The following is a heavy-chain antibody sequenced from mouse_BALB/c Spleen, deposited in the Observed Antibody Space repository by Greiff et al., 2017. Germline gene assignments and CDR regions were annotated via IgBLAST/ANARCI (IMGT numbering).Heavy chain of an antibody. CDR3: ARGGYGSSPWFAY. CDR1: GFTFSDYY. V-gene: IGHV5-4*02. D-gene: IGHD1-1*01. CDR2: ISDGGSYT. J-gene: IGHJ3*01. Sequence: EVKVVESGGGLVKPGGSLKLSCAASGFTFSDYYMYWVRQTPEKRLEWVATISDGGSYTYYPDSVKGRFTISRDNAKNNLYLQMSSLKSEDTAMYYCARGGYGSSPWFAYWGQGTLVTVSA.